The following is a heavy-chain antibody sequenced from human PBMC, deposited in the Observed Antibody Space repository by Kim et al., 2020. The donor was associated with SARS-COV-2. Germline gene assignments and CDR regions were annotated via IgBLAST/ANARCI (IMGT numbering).Heavy chain of an antibody. CDR3: ARPAGGSYHTGFDY. V-gene: IGHV3-30*04. D-gene: IGHD1-26*01. CDR2: MSYDGDNK. J-gene: IGHJ4*02. CDR1: GFTFSSYA. Sequence: GGSLRLSCAASGFTFSSYAMHWVRQTPGKGLEWVAVMSYDGDNKYYADSVKGRFTISRDNSKNTLYLQMNSLRAEDTAVYYCARPAGGSYHTGFDYWGQGTLGTVSS.